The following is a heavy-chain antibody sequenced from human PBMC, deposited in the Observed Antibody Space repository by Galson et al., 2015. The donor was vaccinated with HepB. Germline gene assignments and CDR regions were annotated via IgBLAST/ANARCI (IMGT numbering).Heavy chain of an antibody. CDR3: ARDVKRGFGYMDY. CDR2: IWDDGSNK. J-gene: IGHJ4*02. Sequence: SLRLSCAASGYTFSSYGMHWVRQAPGKGLEWVAVIWDDGSNKYYADSVKGRFTISRDNSKKTLYLQMNSLGAEDTAVYFCARDVKRGFGYMDYWGQGTLVTVSS. V-gene: IGHV3-33*01. D-gene: IGHD6-13*01. CDR1: GYTFSSYG.